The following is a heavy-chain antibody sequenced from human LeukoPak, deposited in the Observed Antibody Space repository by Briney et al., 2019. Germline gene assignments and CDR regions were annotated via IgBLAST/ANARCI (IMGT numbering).Heavy chain of an antibody. D-gene: IGHD3-10*02. CDR1: GFTFSSYS. J-gene: IGHJ6*04. CDR3: AELGITMIGGV. V-gene: IGHV3-21*01. Sequence: GGSLRLSCVASGFTFSSYSMNWVRRAPGKGLEWVSFISSSSSYIYYADSVKGRFTISRDNAKNSLYLQMNSLRAEDTAVYYCAELGITMIGGVWGKGTTVTISS. CDR2: ISSSSSYI.